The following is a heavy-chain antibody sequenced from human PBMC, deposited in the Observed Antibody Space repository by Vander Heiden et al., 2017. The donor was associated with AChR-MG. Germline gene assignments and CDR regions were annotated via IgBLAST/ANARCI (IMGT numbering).Heavy chain of an antibody. CDR1: GFTFSSYG. D-gene: IGHD3-10*01. CDR3: AARPSMVQGWGWFDP. J-gene: IGHJ5*02. CDR2: IWYDGSNK. Sequence: QVQLVESGGGVVQPGRSLRLSCAASGFTFSSYGMHWVRQAPGKGLEWVAVIWYDGSNKYYADSVKGRFTISRDNSKNTLYLQMNSLRAEDTAVYYCAARPSMVQGWGWFDPWGQGTLVTVSS. V-gene: IGHV3-33*01.